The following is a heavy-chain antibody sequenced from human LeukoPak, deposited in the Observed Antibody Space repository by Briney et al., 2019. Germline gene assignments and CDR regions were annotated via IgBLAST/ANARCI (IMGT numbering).Heavy chain of an antibody. Sequence: PGGSLRLSCAASGFTFDDYAMHWVRQAPGKGLEWVSGISWNSGSIGYADSVKGRFTISRDNAKNSLYLQMNSLRAEDTALYYCAKGMGYDSSGYAFDYWGQGTLVTVSS. V-gene: IGHV3-9*01. D-gene: IGHD3-22*01. CDR1: GFTFDDYA. J-gene: IGHJ4*02. CDR2: ISWNSGSI. CDR3: AKGMGYDSSGYAFDY.